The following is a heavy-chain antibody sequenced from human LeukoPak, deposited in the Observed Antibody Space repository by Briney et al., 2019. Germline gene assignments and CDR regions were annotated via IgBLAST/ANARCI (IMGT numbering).Heavy chain of an antibody. J-gene: IGHJ4*02. V-gene: IGHV3-48*02. CDR2: ISSGGSTI. CDR3: ARGASGYSYG. CDR1: GFMFNDYS. D-gene: IGHD5-18*01. Sequence: RPGGSLRLSCAASGFMFNDYSMNWVRQAPGKGLEWVSYISSGGSTIYYADSVKGRFTISRDNAKNSLFLQMNSLRDEDTAMYYCARGASGYSYGWGQGTLVTVSS.